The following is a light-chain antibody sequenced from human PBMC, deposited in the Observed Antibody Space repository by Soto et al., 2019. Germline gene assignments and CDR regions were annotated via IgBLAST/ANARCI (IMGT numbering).Light chain of an antibody. Sequence: DIVMTQSPDFLAVSLGERATINCKSSQSVLYSSYNKNYLAWYQQKPGQPPKLLIYWASTRESGVPDRFSGSGSGTDFTLTSSSLQAEDVAVYYCEQYYSTPWTFGQGTKVEIK. CDR2: WAS. CDR3: EQYYSTPWT. J-gene: IGKJ1*01. V-gene: IGKV4-1*01. CDR1: QSVLYSSYNKNY.